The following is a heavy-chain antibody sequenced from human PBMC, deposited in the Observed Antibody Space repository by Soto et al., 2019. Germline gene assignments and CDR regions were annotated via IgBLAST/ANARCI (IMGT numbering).Heavy chain of an antibody. J-gene: IGHJ4*02. Sequence: HPGGSLRLSCAASGFTFSSYAMSWVRQAPGGGLDWVSSTSSNGAATYYGDSVRGRFTFSRDNSKNMLYLQMNSLTAGDTAVYYCATISVASNTEYWGQGTQVTVSS. CDR2: TSSNGAAT. CDR3: ATISVASNTEY. CDR1: GFTFSSYA. D-gene: IGHD5-12*01. V-gene: IGHV3-23*01.